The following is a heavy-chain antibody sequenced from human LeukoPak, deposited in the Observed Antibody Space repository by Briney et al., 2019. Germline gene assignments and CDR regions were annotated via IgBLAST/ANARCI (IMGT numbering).Heavy chain of an antibody. V-gene: IGHV1-18*01. CDR1: GYTFTSYG. Sequence: GASVKVSCKSSGYTFTSYGISWVRQAPGQGLEWMGWISAYNGNTNYAQKLQGRVTMTTGTSTSTAYMELRSLRSDDTAVYYCARGGLVAMIGGFDYWGQGTLVTVSS. CDR3: ARGGLVAMIGGFDY. D-gene: IGHD3-10*01. CDR2: ISAYNGNT. J-gene: IGHJ4*02.